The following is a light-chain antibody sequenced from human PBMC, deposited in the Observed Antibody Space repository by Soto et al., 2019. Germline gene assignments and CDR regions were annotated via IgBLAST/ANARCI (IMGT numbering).Light chain of an antibody. CDR1: QSVNNNY. Sequence: EIVLMQSPGTLSLSPGEGATLSCRASQSVNNNYLAWYQQRPGQAPTVLIFDTSRRATGVPDRVSGSGSGTYFTLSISRVEPDDFAVYYCQQYGSSQFTFGPGTKVNIK. J-gene: IGKJ3*01. CDR3: QQYGSSQFT. CDR2: DTS. V-gene: IGKV3-20*01.